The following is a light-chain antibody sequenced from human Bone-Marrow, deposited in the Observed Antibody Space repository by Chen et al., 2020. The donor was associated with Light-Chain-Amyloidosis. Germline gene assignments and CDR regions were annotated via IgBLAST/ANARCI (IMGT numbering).Light chain of an antibody. CDR1: QSVDSW. J-gene: IGKJ4*01. CDR3: QHYTSRSRALT. Sequence: DIQMTQSPSTLSASVGDRVTIPCRASQSVDSWLAWYQQKPGQAPKLLIYKSSTLQSGVPSRFSGSGSGTEFTLTISSLQPDDLATYYCQHYTSRSRALTFGGGTKVEI. V-gene: IGKV1-5*03. CDR2: KSS.